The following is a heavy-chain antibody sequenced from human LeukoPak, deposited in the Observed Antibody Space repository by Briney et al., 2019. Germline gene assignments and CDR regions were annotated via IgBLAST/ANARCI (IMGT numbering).Heavy chain of an antibody. Sequence: GESPKISCKGSGYSFTSSWISWVRQMPGKGLEWMGRIDPSDSYTNYSPSFQGHVTISDDKSISTAYLQWSSLKASDTAMYYCARHRGGDYGLDAFDIWGQGTMVTVSS. CDR2: IDPSDSYT. CDR1: GYSFTSSW. J-gene: IGHJ3*02. CDR3: ARHRGGDYGLDAFDI. V-gene: IGHV5-10-1*01. D-gene: IGHD4-17*01.